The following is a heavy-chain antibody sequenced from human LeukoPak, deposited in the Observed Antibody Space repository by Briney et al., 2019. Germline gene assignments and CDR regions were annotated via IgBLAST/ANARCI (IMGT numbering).Heavy chain of an antibody. CDR2: IRYDGSNK. J-gene: IGHJ3*02. Sequence: GGSLRLSCAASGFTFSSYAMHWVRQAPGKGLEWVAFIRYDGSNKYYADSVKGRFTISRDNSKNTLYLQMNSLRAEDTAVYYCAKGYYGSGSYSDDAFDIWGQGTMVTVSS. V-gene: IGHV3-30*02. CDR3: AKGYYGSGSYSDDAFDI. D-gene: IGHD3-10*01. CDR1: GFTFSSYA.